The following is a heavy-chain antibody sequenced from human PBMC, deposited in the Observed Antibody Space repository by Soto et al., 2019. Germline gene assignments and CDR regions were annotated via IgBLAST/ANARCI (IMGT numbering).Heavy chain of an antibody. D-gene: IGHD4-17*01. CDR3: ARVFRDYRFSYNYMHV. CDR2: IYYSGST. J-gene: IGHJ6*03. V-gene: IGHV4-39*01. Sequence: SETLSLTCTVSSGSITSSNYFWAWIRQPPGKGLEWIGNIYYSGSTYYSPSLKSRVTISVDTSKNQFSLKLSSVTAADTAVYHCARVFRDYRFSYNYMHVCCKAPTLTLSS. CDR1: SGSITSSNYF.